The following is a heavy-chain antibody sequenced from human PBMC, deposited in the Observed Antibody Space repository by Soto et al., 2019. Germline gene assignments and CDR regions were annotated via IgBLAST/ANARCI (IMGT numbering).Heavy chain of an antibody. CDR2: INPNSGGT. V-gene: IGHV1-2*02. J-gene: IGHJ5*02. CDR1: GGTFSSYA. Sequence: ASVKVSCKASGGTFSSYAISWVRQAPGQGLEWMGWINPNSGGTNYAQKFQGRVTMTRDTSISTAYMDLSSLRSEDTAVYYCARGIATGQLDPWGQGTLVTVSS. CDR3: ARGIATGQLDP. D-gene: IGHD2-15*01.